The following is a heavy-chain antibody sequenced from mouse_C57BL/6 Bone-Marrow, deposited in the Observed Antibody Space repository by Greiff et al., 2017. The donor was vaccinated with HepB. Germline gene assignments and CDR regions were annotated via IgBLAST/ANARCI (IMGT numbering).Heavy chain of an antibody. D-gene: IGHD1-1*01. Sequence: VQLQQSGAELVKPGASVKMCKASGYTFTTYPIEWMKQNHGKSLEWIGNFHPYNDDTKYNEKFKGKATLTVEKSSSTVYLELSRLTSDDSAVYYCARGDYYGSSSWFAYWGQGTLVTVSA. CDR2: FHPYNDDT. CDR3: ARGDYYGSSSWFAY. CDR1: GYTFTTYP. V-gene: IGHV1-47*01. J-gene: IGHJ3*01.